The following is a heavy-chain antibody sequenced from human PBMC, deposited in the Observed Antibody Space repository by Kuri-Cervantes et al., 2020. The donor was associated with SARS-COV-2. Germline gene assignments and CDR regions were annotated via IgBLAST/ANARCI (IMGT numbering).Heavy chain of an antibody. CDR3: ARGRQWLALYHFDY. CDR1: GFTFSSYW. Sequence: GSLRLSCAASGFTFSSYWMSWVRQAPGKGLEWVANIKQDGSEKYYVDSVKGRFTISRDNAKNSLYLQMNSLRAEDTAVYYCARGRQWLALYHFDYWGQGTLVTVSS. D-gene: IGHD6-19*01. CDR2: IKQDGSEK. V-gene: IGHV3-7*01. J-gene: IGHJ4*02.